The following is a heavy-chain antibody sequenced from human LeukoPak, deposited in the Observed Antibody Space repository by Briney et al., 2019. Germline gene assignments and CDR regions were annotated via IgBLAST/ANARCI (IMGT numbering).Heavy chain of an antibody. CDR3: TKDLGLRRMI. CDR2: ISAGSGTV. J-gene: IGHJ2*01. D-gene: IGHD1-14*01. V-gene: IGHV3-48*04. Sequence: PGGSLRLSCAASGLSLSSNNMHWVRQSPGGGLEWLSYISAGSGTVFSADSVKGRLSISRDNARESLFLQMNSLRVDDTAVYYCTKDLGLRRMIWGRGTLVIVSS. CDR1: GLSLSSNN.